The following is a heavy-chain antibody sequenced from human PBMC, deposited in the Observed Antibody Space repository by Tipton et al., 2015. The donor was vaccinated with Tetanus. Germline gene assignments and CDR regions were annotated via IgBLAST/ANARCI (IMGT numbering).Heavy chain of an antibody. V-gene: IGHV3-21*01. J-gene: IGHJ4*02. CDR1: GFTFRSYD. D-gene: IGHD5-12*01. Sequence: SLRLSCAVSGFTFRSYDMSWVRQAPGKGLEWVSSISTSGGDTYYTDSLKGRFIISRDNAKNSLYLQMTSLRAEDTAVYYCARDRLVATSHFDHWGQGTLVTVSS. CDR3: ARDRLVATSHFDH. CDR2: ISTSGGDT.